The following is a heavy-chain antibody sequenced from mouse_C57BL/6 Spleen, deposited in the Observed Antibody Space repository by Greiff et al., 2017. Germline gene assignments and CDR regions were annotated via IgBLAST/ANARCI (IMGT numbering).Heavy chain of an antibody. CDR3: TDGYPYYAMDY. V-gene: IGHV6-3*01. CDR2: IRLKSDNYAT. J-gene: IGHJ4*01. D-gene: IGHD2-3*01. CDR1: GFTFSNYW. Sequence: EVKLMESGGGLVQPGGSMKLSCVASGFTFSNYWMNWVRQSPEKGLEWVAQIRLKSDNYATHYAESVKGRFTISRDDSKSSVYLQMSNLRAENTGIYYCTDGYPYYAMDYWGQGTSVTVDS.